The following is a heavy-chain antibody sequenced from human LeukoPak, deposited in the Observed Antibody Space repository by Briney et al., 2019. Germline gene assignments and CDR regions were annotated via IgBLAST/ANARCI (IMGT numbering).Heavy chain of an antibody. J-gene: IGHJ6*03. CDR3: ARLGTPYFYYYMDV. V-gene: IGHV5-51*01. Sequence: GGSLKISCKASGYTFSDTFSNYWIAWVRQMPGKGLEWMGIIYPGDSETKYSPSFEGQVTFSADKSNSIVYLHWSSLKASDTAMYYCARLGTPYFYYYMDVWGEGTTVTVSS. CDR2: IYPGDSET. D-gene: IGHD3-10*01. CDR1: GYTFSDTFSNYW.